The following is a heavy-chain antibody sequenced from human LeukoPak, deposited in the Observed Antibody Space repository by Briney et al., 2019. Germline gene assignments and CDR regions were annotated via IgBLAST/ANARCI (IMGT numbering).Heavy chain of an antibody. Sequence: GGSLRLSCAASGFTFSSYWMSWIRQAPGKGLEWVANIKEDGSEKYYVDSVRGRFTISRDNAKNSLSLQMDSLRAEDTAVYYCARDRTGNDYWGQGALVTVSS. V-gene: IGHV3-7*01. CDR3: ARDRTGNDY. J-gene: IGHJ4*02. CDR1: GFTFSSYW. D-gene: IGHD1-1*01. CDR2: IKEDGSEK.